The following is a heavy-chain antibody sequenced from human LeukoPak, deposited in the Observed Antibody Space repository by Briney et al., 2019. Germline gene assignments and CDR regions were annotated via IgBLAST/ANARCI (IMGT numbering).Heavy chain of an antibody. CDR2: IYYSGST. V-gene: IGHV4-59*01. J-gene: IGHJ4*02. Sequence: SETLSLTCTVSGGSISSYYWSCIRQPPGKGLEWIGYIYYSGSTKYNPSLKSRVTISVGTSKNQFSLKLSSVTAADTAVYYCARGGWYYDCWGQGTLVTVSS. D-gene: IGHD6-19*01. CDR3: ARGGWYYDC. CDR1: GGSISSYY.